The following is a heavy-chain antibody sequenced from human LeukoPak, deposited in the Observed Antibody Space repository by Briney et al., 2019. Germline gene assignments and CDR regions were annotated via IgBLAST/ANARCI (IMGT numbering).Heavy chain of an antibody. Sequence: PSETLSLTCTVSGYSISSGYYWGWIRQPPGKGLEWIGSIYHSGSTYYNPSLKSRVTISVDTSKNQFSLKLSSVTAADTAVYYRARRGPITKIGVVNGAYMDGWGKGTTVTVSS. CDR3: ARRGPITKIGVVNGAYMDG. D-gene: IGHD3-22*01. CDR1: GYSISSGYY. J-gene: IGHJ6*03. CDR2: IYHSGST. V-gene: IGHV4-38-2*02.